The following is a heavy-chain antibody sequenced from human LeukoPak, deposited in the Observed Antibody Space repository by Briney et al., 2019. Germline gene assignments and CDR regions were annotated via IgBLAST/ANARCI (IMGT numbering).Heavy chain of an antibody. CDR1: GGSISSYY. Sequence: SETLSLTCTVSGGSISSYYWSWIRQPPGKGLEWIGYIYYSASTNYNPSLKSRVTISVDTSKNQSSLKLSSVTAADTAVYYCASSMVRGVLLDYWGQGTLVTVSS. D-gene: IGHD3-10*01. J-gene: IGHJ4*02. V-gene: IGHV4-59*08. CDR3: ASSMVRGVLLDY. CDR2: IYYSAST.